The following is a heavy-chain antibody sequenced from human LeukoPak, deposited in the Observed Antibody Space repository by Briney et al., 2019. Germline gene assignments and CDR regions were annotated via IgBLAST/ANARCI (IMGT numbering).Heavy chain of an antibody. CDR2: INEDGSEK. J-gene: IGHJ4*02. V-gene: IGHV3-7*05. CDR1: GFTFSSYD. Sequence: PGRSLRLSCAASGFTFSSYDMYWVRQAPGKGLEWVAHINEDGSEKNYVDPVKGRFTISRDNAENSVYLQMNRLRAEDTAVYYCVRDDYLGYWGQGTLVTVSS. CDR3: VRDDYLGY. D-gene: IGHD3-16*01.